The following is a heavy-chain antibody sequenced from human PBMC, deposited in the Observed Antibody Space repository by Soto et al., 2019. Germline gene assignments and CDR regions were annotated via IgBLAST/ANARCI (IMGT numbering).Heavy chain of an antibody. CDR2: IIPILGIA. Sequence: SVKLSCKACGGTFSSYTISWVRQAPGQGLEWMGRIIPILGIANYAQKFQGRVTITADKSTSTAYMELSSLRSEDTAVYYCAREEYYYGSGAFFDYWGQGTLVTVSS. V-gene: IGHV1-69*04. CDR1: GGTFSSYT. D-gene: IGHD3-10*01. CDR3: AREEYYYGSGAFFDY. J-gene: IGHJ4*02.